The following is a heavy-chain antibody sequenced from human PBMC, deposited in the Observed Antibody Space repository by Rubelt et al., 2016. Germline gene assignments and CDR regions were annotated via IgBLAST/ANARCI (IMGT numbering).Heavy chain of an antibody. CDR1: GFTFSAYW. D-gene: IGHD2-8*02. Sequence: GGGLVQPGGSLRLSCVASGFTFSAYWMGWVRQAPGKGLEWVGNIKQDGSEKYYLESVKGRFTLSRDNAKNSVFLQMNSLRAEDSAVYYCARDPGDTWSHYFDSWGQGTLVTVSS. J-gene: IGHJ4*02. CDR3: ARDPGDTWSHYFDS. CDR2: IKQDGSEK. V-gene: IGHV3-7*01.